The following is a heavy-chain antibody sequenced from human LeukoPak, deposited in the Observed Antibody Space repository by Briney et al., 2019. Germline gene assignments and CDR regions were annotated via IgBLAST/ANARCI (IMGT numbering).Heavy chain of an antibody. CDR2: IYYSGST. Sequence: SETLSLTCTVSGGSISSSSYYWGWIRQPPGKGLEWIGSIYYSGSTYYNPSLKSRVTISVDTSKNQFSLKLSSVTAADTAVYYCARARRGVTHSLAFDIWGQGTMVTVSS. D-gene: IGHD3-10*01. CDR1: GGSISSSSYY. CDR3: ARARRGVTHSLAFDI. J-gene: IGHJ3*02. V-gene: IGHV4-39*07.